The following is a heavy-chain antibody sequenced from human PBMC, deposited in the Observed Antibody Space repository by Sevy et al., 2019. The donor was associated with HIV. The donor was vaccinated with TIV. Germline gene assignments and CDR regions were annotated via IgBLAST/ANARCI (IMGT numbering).Heavy chain of an antibody. CDR1: GGSMGSYY. D-gene: IGHD3-9*01. J-gene: IGHJ6*02. CDR2: LYDTGST. V-gene: IGHV4-59*01. CDR3: AREGGLVVYGLDV. Sequence: SETLSLTCTVSGGSMGSYYWTWIRQPPGKGLEWIGYLYDTGSTNSNPSLESRVTISIDTSKNQFSLNLSYVTAADTAVYYCAREGGLVVYGLDVWGQGITVTVSS.